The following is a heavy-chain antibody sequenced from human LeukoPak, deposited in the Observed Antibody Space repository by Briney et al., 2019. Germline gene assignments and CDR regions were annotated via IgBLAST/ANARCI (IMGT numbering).Heavy chain of an antibody. J-gene: IGHJ4*02. V-gene: IGHV3-7*01. CDR1: GFTFSSYW. CDR3: ARDLWKVFDY. D-gene: IGHD1-1*01. CDR2: IKQDGSAK. Sequence: SGGSLRLSCAASGFTFSSYWMSWARQAPGKGLEWLANIKQDGSAKYYVDSVKGRFTISRDNAKNSLYLQMNSVRAEDTAVYYCARDLWKVFDYWGQGTLVTVSS.